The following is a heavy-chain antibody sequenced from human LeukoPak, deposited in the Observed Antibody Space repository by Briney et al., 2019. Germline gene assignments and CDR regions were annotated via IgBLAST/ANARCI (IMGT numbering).Heavy chain of an antibody. CDR1: GFTFTSYA. CDR3: ARFYNYGRH. V-gene: IGHV3-23*01. J-gene: IGHJ4*02. Sequence: PGGSLRLSCAASGFTFTSYAMSWVRQAPGKGLEWVSTISNSGDSTNHADSVKGRFTISRDNSKSTLYLQMNSLRAEDTAVYYCARFYNYGRHWGQGTLVTVSS. D-gene: IGHD4-17*01. CDR2: ISNSGDST.